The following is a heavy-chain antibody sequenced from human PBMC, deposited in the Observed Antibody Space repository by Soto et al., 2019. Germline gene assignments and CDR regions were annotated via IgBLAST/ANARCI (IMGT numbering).Heavy chain of an antibody. V-gene: IGHV4-31*03. CDR3: ARGTMLRGPGYYYAMDV. Sequence: PSETLSLTCTVSGDSISRNGYFWTWIRQHPGKGLEWIGYIYYSGSSYYNPSLKSRVVISVDTSKNHFSLNLNAVTAPDTAVYYCARGTMLRGPGYYYAMDVSGKGTQGTVSS. CDR1: GDSISRNGYF. J-gene: IGHJ6*04. CDR2: IYYSGSS. D-gene: IGHD3-10*01.